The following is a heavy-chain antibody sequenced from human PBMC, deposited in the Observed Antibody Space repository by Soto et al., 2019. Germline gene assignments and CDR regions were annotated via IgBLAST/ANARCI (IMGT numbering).Heavy chain of an antibody. CDR1: GYSFTSYW. CDR2: IYPGDSDT. CDR3: ARKYQYCSSTSCYGGFDP. D-gene: IGHD2-2*01. Sequence: GESLKISCKGSGYSFTSYWIGWVRQMPGKGLEWMGIIYPGDSDTRYSPSFQGQVTISADKSISTAYLQWSSLKASDTAMYYCARKYQYCSSTSCYGGFDPWGQGTLVTVSS. J-gene: IGHJ5*02. V-gene: IGHV5-51*01.